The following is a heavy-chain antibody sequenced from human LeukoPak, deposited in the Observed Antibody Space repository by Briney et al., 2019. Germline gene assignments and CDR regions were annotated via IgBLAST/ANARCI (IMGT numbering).Heavy chain of an antibody. CDR2: ISYDGSNK. D-gene: IGHD2-21*02. J-gene: IGHJ6*02. V-gene: IGHV3-30*18. CDR1: GFTFSSYG. Sequence: PGGSLRLSCAASGFTFSSYGMHWVRQAPGKGLEWVAVISYDGSNKYYADSVKGRFTISRDNSKNTLYLQMNSLRAEDTAVYYCAKDLGNCGGDFCGMDVWGQGTTVTVSS. CDR3: AKDLGNCGGDFCGMDV.